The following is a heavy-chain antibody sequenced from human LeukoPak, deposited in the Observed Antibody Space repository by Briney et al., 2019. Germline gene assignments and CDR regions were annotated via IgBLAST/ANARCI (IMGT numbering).Heavy chain of an antibody. CDR1: GDSISSYY. V-gene: IGHV4-59*01. D-gene: IGHD1-26*01. Sequence: SETLSLTCTVSGDSISSYYWSWIRQPPGKGLEWIGYIYYSGNTDYNPSLQSRVTISVDTSKNQFSLKLSSVTAADTAVYYCARKSGSSVGGLFDYWGQGTLVTVSS. J-gene: IGHJ4*02. CDR3: ARKSGSSVGGLFDY. CDR2: IYYSGNT.